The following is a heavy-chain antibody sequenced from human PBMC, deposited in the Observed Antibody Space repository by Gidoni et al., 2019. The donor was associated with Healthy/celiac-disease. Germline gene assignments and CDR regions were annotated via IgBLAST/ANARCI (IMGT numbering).Heavy chain of an antibody. V-gene: IGHV3-53*01. J-gene: IGHJ4*02. CDR3: ARVPGSSWYYFDY. Sequence: EVQLVESGGGLIQPGGSLRLSCAASGFTVSSNYMSWVRQAPGKGLEWVSVIYSGGSTYYADSVKGRFTISRDNSKNTLYLQMNSLRAEDTAVYYCARVPGSSWYYFDYWGQGTLVTVSS. D-gene: IGHD6-13*01. CDR2: IYSGGST. CDR1: GFTVSSNY.